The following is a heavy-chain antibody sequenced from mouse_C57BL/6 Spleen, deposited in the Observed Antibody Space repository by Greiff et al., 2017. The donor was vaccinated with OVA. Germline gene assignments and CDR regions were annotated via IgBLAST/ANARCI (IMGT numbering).Heavy chain of an antibody. Sequence: QVQLQQSGAELVRPGASVKLSCKASGYTFTDYYINWVKQRPGQGLEWIARIYPGSGNTYYNEKFKGKATLTAEKSSSTAYMQLSSLTSEDSAVYFCAREGSKGGPWFAYWGQGSLVTVSA. CDR1: GYTFTDYY. CDR2: IYPGSGNT. CDR3: AREGSKGGPWFAY. V-gene: IGHV1-76*01. D-gene: IGHD1-3*01. J-gene: IGHJ3*01.